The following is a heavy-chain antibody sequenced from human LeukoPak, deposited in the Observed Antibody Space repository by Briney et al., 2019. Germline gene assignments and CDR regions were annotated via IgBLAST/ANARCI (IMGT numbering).Heavy chain of an antibody. Sequence: PSESLSHTCTVSGGSISSYYWSWIRQPPGKGLEWVSAISSTGGSTYYADSVKGRFTISRDNSKNTLYLQMNSLKAEDTAVYYCAKYYGSGSSNWFDPWGQGTLVTVSS. CDR2: ISSTGGST. J-gene: IGHJ5*02. D-gene: IGHD3-10*01. V-gene: IGHV3-23*01. CDR3: AKYYGSGSSNWFDP. CDR1: GGSISSYY.